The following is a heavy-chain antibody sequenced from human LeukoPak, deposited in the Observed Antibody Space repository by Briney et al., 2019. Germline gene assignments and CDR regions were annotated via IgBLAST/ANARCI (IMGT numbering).Heavy chain of an antibody. Sequence: AGGSLRLSCAASGFTFSSYALSWVRQAPGKGLEWVSAISGSGGSTYYADSVKGRFTISRDNSKNTLYLQMSSLRAEDTAVYYCARDYDILTGYYGYWGQGTLVTVSS. V-gene: IGHV3-23*01. CDR2: ISGSGGST. J-gene: IGHJ4*02. CDR1: GFTFSSYA. CDR3: ARDYDILTGYYGY. D-gene: IGHD3-9*01.